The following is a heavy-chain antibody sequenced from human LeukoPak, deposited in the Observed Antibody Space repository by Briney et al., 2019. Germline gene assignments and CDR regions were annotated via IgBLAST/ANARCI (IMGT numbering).Heavy chain of an antibody. J-gene: IGHJ6*02. CDR3: ARDLTPLIQLWPRSVDYNYGMDV. D-gene: IGHD5-24*01. CDR2: IIPILGTA. Sequence: ASVKVSCKASGGTFSSYAISWVRQAPGQGLEWMGGIIPILGTANYAQKFQGRVTITTDESTSTAYMELSSLRSEDTAVYYCARDLTPLIQLWPRSVDYNYGMDVWGQGTTVTVSS. CDR1: GGTFSSYA. V-gene: IGHV1-69*05.